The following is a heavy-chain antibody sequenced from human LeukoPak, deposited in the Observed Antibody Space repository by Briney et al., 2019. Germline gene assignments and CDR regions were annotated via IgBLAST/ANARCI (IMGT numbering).Heavy chain of an antibody. V-gene: IGHV1-18*01. CDR2: CCAYNGNT. CDR1: GYTFTSYG. D-gene: IGHD3-10*01. J-gene: IGHJ4*02. Sequence: GASEKVSCKSSGYTFTSYGISCVRHAPGQCLEWRVWCCAYNGNTNYSQKLQGRVTMTTDTSTSTAYMELRSLRSDDPAVYYCARTEITMVRGVNLNDYWGQGTLVTVSS. CDR3: ARTEITMVRGVNLNDY.